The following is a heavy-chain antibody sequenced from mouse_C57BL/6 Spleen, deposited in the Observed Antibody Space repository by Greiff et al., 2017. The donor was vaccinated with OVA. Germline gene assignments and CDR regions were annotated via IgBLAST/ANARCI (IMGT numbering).Heavy chain of an antibody. D-gene: IGHD2-3*01. V-gene: IGHV1-61*01. CDR3: ARAMVTIFDY. CDR1: GYTFTSYW. J-gene: IGHJ2*01. CDR2: IYPSDSET. Sequence: VQLQQPGAELVRPGSSVKLSCKASGYTFTSYWMDWVKQRPGQGLEWIGNIYPSDSETHYNQKFKDKATLTVDKSSSTAYMQLSSLTSEDSAVYYWARAMVTIFDYWGQGTTLTVSS.